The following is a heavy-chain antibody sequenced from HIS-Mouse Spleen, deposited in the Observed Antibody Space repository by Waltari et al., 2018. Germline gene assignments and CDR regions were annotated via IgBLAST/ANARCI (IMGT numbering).Heavy chain of an antibody. CDR3: AREIPYSSSWYDWYSDL. D-gene: IGHD6-13*01. CDR1: VGSISSSSYY. V-gene: IGHV4-39*07. CDR2: IYYSGST. Sequence: QLQLQESGPGLVKPSETLSLTCTVSVGSISSSSYYWGGIRQPPGKGLEWIGSIYYSGSTYYNPSLKSRVTISVDTSKNQFSLKLSSVTAADTAVYYCAREIPYSSSWYDWYSDLWGRGTLVTVSS. J-gene: IGHJ2*01.